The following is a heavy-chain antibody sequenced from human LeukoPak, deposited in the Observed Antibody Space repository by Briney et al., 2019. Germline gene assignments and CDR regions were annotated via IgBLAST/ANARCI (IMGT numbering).Heavy chain of an antibody. J-gene: IGHJ6*02. Sequence: SETPSLTCAVYGGSFSGFYWSWIRQPPGKGVEGVGGINHSGSTNYNPSLKSRVTISVDTSKNQFSLKLSSVTAADTAVYYCARGSLWFGELFRHYYYYYGMDVWGQGTTVTVSS. D-gene: IGHD3-10*01. V-gene: IGHV4-34*01. CDR1: GGSFSGFY. CDR2: INHSGST. CDR3: ARGSLWFGELFRHYYYYYGMDV.